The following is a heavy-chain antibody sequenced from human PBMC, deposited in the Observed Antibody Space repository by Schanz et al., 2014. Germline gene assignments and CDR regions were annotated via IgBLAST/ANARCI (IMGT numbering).Heavy chain of an antibody. Sequence: VQLLESGGGLVQPGGSLRLSCAASGFTFSSYAMSWVRQAPGKGPEWVAVIWSDGSTKYYADSVKGRFTISRDNSKNTRYLQMNSLRADDTAVYFCARAHGNNWYGKGLDYWGQGTQVTVSS. CDR2: IWSDGSTK. CDR1: GFTFSSYA. V-gene: IGHV3-33*08. D-gene: IGHD1-1*01. J-gene: IGHJ4*02. CDR3: ARAHGNNWYGKGLDY.